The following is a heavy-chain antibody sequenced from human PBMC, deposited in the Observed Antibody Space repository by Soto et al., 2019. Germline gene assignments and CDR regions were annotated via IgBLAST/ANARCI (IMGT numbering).Heavy chain of an antibody. V-gene: IGHV1-3*01. CDR1: GYTFPHYS. D-gene: IGHD2-2*01. CDR3: ARDGRGIVVVPAAHYYYYGMDV. CDR2: INAGNGNT. J-gene: IGHJ6*02. Sequence: GGPVKVSLKGFGYTFPHYSMHLGGPAPRQKREWVGWINAGNGNTKYSQKFQGRVTITRDTSASIAYMELSSLRSEDTAVYYCARDGRGIVVVPAAHYYYYGMDVWGQGTTVTVSS.